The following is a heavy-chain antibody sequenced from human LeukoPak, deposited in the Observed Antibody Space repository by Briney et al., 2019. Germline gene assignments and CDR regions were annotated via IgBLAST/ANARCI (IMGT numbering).Heavy chain of an antibody. CDR3: ARVQSQYTVTDFDY. CDR2: ISAYNGNT. CDR1: GYTFTSYG. V-gene: IGHV1-18*01. Sequence: GASVKVSCKASGYTFTSYGISWVRQAPGQGLEWMGWISAYNGNTNYAQKLQGRVTMTTDTSTSTAYMELRSLRSDDTAVYYCARVQSQYTVTDFDYWGQGTLVTVSS. J-gene: IGHJ4*02. D-gene: IGHD4-17*01.